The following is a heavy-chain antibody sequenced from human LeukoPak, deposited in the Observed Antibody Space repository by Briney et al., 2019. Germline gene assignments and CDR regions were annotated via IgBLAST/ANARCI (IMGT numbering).Heavy chain of an antibody. J-gene: IGHJ4*02. CDR2: ISSSSSYI. D-gene: IGHD7-27*01. CDR1: GFTFSSYS. Sequence: GGSLRLSCAASGFTFSSYSMNWVRQAPGKGLEWVSSISSSSSYIYYADSVKGRFTISRDNAKNSLYLQMNSLRAEDTAVYYCARDLNWGTYYFDYWGQGTLVTVSS. CDR3: ARDLNWGTYYFDY. V-gene: IGHV3-21*01.